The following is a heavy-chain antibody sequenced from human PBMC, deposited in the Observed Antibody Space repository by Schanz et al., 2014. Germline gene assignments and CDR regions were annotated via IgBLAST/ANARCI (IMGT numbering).Heavy chain of an antibody. CDR3: ARKMKLGVYGGKGHDSLDI. Sequence: EVQLVQSGGGLVQPGGSLRLSCAASGFTFSSHWMHWVRQDPGKGLVWVARINSVGSNTDYADSVTGRFTISRDNAKNTLYLQMNTLRAEDTAVYYCARKMKLGVYGGKGHDSLDIWGRWTMVTDSS. V-gene: IGHV3-74*01. CDR2: INSVGSNT. J-gene: IGHJ3*02. CDR1: GFTFSSHW. D-gene: IGHD4-17*01.